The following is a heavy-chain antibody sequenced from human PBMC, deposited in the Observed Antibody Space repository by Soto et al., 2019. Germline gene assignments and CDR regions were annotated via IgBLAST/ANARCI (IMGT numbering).Heavy chain of an antibody. D-gene: IGHD3-22*01. V-gene: IGHV1-3*01. CDR2: INAGNGNT. Sequence: QVQLVQSGAEVKKPGASVKVSCKASGYTFTSYAMHWVRQAPGQRLEWMGWINAGNGNTKYSQKFQGRVTITRDTSASTAYMEPSSLRSEDTAVYYCARDRGYYDSSGRSSYYYGMDVWGQGTTVTVSS. CDR1: GYTFTSYA. J-gene: IGHJ6*02. CDR3: ARDRGYYDSSGRSSYYYGMDV.